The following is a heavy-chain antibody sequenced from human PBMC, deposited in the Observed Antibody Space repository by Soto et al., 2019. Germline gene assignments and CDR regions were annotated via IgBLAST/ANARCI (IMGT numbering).Heavy chain of an antibody. CDR1: GFSLSTSGVG. V-gene: IGHV2-5*02. D-gene: IGHD2-15*01. Sequence: QITLKESGPTLVEPTQTLTLTCSFSGFSLSTSGVGVGWFRQAPGKALECLGIIYWENDRRYNPSLKDRLTITKDTSKNQVVLTMTYVEPVDTGTYYCARRVRYSDSWDVGWFDSWGQVTPVTVS. CDR3: ARRVRYSDSWDVGWFDS. J-gene: IGHJ5*01. CDR2: IYWENDR.